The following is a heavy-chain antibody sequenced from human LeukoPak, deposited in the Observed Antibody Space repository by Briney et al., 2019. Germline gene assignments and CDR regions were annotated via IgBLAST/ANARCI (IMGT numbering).Heavy chain of an antibody. J-gene: IGHJ6*02. CDR2: VNRDGSET. CDR1: GFALSSHW. Sequence: KAGGSLRLSCAASGFALSSHWMTWVRQVPGRGPGWVANVNRDGSETYYLDSVKGRFTISKDNAKNSLYLQMNSLRAEDAALYHCARNNGMDVWGQGTTVIVSS. V-gene: IGHV3-7*03. CDR3: ARNNGMDV.